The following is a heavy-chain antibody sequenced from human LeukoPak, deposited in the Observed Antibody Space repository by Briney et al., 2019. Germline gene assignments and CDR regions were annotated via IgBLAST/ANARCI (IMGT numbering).Heavy chain of an antibody. J-gene: IGHJ4*02. V-gene: IGHV4-34*01. CDR1: GGSFSGYY. D-gene: IGHD4-17*01. CDR2: INHSGST. CDR3: ARRGDYETLDFDY. Sequence: SETLSLTCAVYGGSFSGYYWSWIRQPPGKGLEWIGEINHSGSTNYNPSLRSRVTISVDTSKNQFSLRLSSVTAADTAVYYCARRGDYETLDFDYWGQGTLVTVSS.